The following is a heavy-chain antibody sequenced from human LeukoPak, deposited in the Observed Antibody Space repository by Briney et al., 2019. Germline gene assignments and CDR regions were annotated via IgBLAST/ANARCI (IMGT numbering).Heavy chain of an antibody. CDR2: IIPIFGTA. V-gene: IGHV1-69*05. CDR3: ARAGKEYSGYDYPYYYYYYMDV. CDR1: GGTFSSYA. Sequence: SVKVSCKASGGTFSSYAISWVRQAPGQGLEWMGGIIPIFGTANYAQKFQGRVTITTYESTSTAYMELSSLRSEDTAVYYCARAGKEYSGYDYPYYYYYYMDVWGKGTTVTVSS. D-gene: IGHD5-12*01. J-gene: IGHJ6*03.